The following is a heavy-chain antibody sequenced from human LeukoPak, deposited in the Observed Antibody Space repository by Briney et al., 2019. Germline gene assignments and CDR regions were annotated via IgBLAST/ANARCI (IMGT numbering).Heavy chain of an antibody. CDR1: RFSFSSYG. CDR3: AKDDDWGRFNY. J-gene: IGHJ1*01. V-gene: IGHV3-21*04. Sequence: PGGSLRLSCAASRFSFSSYGMHWVRQAPGKGLEWVSSISSSSSYIYYADSVKGRFTISRDNAKNSLYLQMNSLRAEDTAMYYCAKDDDWGRFNYWGQGTLVTVSS. CDR2: ISSSSSYI. D-gene: IGHD3-16*01.